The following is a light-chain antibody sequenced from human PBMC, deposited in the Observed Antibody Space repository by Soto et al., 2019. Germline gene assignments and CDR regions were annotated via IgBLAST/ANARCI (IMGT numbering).Light chain of an antibody. J-gene: IGKJ4*01. CDR2: DAS. Sequence: DIPMTQSPSTLSASVGDIVTITCRASQTISNWLAWYQQKPRNAPKVLIYDASTLDGGVPSRFSGHRSGTDFTLTISSLQPSDLATYYCQQYNTYPLTCGGATKLEI. V-gene: IGKV1-5*01. CDR3: QQYNTYPLT. CDR1: QTISNW.